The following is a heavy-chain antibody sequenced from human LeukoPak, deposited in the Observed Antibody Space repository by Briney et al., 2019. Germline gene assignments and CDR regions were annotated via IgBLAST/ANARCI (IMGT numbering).Heavy chain of an antibody. J-gene: IGHJ6*03. V-gene: IGHV3-23*01. Sequence: GGTLRLSCAASGFTFSSYGKSWVRKAPGPGQERVSAVSGSGGSTSYADSVKGRLTISRDNAKNSLYLQMNSLGAEDTAVYYCARVVQGFYYMDVWGKGTTVTVSS. CDR2: VSGSGGST. CDR3: ARVVQGFYYMDV. CDR1: GFTFSSYG. D-gene: IGHD2-8*01.